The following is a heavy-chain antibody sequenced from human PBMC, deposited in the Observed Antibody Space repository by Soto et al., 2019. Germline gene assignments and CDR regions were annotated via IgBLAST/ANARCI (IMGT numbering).Heavy chain of an antibody. CDR1: GGTFSSYA. CDR2: IIPIFGTA. CDR3: ARDQYSSGWAYYYYYGMDV. V-gene: IGHV1-69*13. J-gene: IGHJ6*02. Sequence: GASVKVSCKASGGTFSSYAISWVRQAPGQGLEWMGGIIPIFGTANYAQKFQGRVTITADESTSTAYMELSSLRSEDTAVYYCARDQYSSGWAYYYYYGMDVWGQGTTVTVS. D-gene: IGHD6-19*01.